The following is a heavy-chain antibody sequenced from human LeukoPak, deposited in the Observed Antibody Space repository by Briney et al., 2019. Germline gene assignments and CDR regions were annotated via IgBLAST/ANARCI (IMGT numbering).Heavy chain of an antibody. Sequence: GESLKISCKDSGYSFTNYWIVWVRQMPGKGLEWMGIIYPSDSDTRYSPSFQGQVTISADKSISTAYLQWNRLKASDTAMYYCARRHKRGAYSYAVDYWGQGTLVTVSS. CDR2: IYPSDSDT. V-gene: IGHV5-51*01. CDR3: ARRHKRGAYSYAVDY. J-gene: IGHJ4*02. CDR1: GYSFTNYW. D-gene: IGHD5-18*01.